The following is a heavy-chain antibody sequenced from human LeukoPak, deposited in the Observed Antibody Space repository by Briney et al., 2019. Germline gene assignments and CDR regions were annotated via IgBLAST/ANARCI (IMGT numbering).Heavy chain of an antibody. V-gene: IGHV3-30*18. CDR3: AKSGGRSDFDY. CDR2: ISYDGSNK. D-gene: IGHD2-15*01. CDR1: GFTFSSYG. J-gene: IGHJ4*02. Sequence: GGSLRLSCAASGFTFSSYGMHWVRQAPGKGLEWVAVISYDGSNKYYADSVKGRFTISRDNSKNTLYLQMDSLRPEDTAVYYCAKSGGRSDFDYWGQGTLVTVSS.